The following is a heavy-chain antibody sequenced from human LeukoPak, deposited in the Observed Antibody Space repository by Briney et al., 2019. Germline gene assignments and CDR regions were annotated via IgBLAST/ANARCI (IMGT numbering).Heavy chain of an antibody. CDR1: GFAFSSLA. D-gene: IGHD6-19*01. V-gene: IGHV3-23*01. J-gene: IGHJ4*02. CDR2: VSDSGSLT. Sequence: WGSLRLSCAASGFAFSSLAMGWVRQAPGKGLEWVSVVSDSGSLTYYADSVKGRLTISRDNSKNTLFLQMNSLRAEDTAIYYCAKDARRTDGWYFFDYWGQGTLVTVSS. CDR3: AKDARRTDGWYFFDY.